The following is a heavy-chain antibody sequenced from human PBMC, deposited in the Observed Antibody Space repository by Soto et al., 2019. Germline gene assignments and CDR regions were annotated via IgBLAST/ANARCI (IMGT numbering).Heavy chain of an antibody. D-gene: IGHD1-1*01. J-gene: IGHJ6*03. V-gene: IGHV3-73*01. CDR1: GLTFSASA. Sequence: PGGSLRLSCAASGLTFSASAIHWVRQASGKGLEWVGRIRNKADGYATAYAASVRGRFTISRDDSRSTAYLQMNSLKTEDTAVYYCTRHDTGLYYYYMDVWGKGTTVTVSS. CDR3: TRHDTGLYYYYMDV. CDR2: IRNKADGYAT.